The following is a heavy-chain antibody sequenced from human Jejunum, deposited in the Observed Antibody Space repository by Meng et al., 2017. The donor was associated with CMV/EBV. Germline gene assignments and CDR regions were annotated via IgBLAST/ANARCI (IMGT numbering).Heavy chain of an antibody. Sequence: QITLEESGPTLXXXXXTXTLXXXXSGFSLTTRPVGVGWIRQPPGEALDCLAVIYWDDDKRYNPSLRNRLTITKDTSKNQVVLTMTNMDPTDTATYYCAHRRYYNGYWDWGDFDLWGQGTLVTVSS. CDR2: IYWDDDK. J-gene: IGHJ4*02. V-gene: IGHV2-5*02. D-gene: IGHD3-10*01. CDR3: AHRRYYNGYWDWGDFDL. CDR1: GFSLTTRPVG.